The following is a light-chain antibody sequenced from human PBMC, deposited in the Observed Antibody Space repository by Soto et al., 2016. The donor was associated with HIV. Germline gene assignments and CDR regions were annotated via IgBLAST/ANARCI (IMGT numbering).Light chain of an antibody. CDR2: HND. Sequence: SFELTQPPSVSVSPGQTASITCSSDQLGSRFVWWYQRRPGHSPLLVISHNDKRPSGIPERFSGSNSGNTATLTISGTQAMDEADYYCQAWDSTTAVFGGGTKLTVL. CDR3: QAWDSTTAV. CDR1: QLGSRF. V-gene: IGLV3-1*01. J-gene: IGLJ2*01.